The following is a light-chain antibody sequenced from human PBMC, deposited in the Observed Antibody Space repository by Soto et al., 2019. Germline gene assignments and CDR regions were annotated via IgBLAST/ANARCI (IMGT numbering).Light chain of an antibody. Sequence: EIVLTQSPATLSLSPGERATLSCRASQSVSSSLAWYQQKHGQAPRLLISDTSNRATGIPARFSGSGSGTDFTLTISSLEPEDFAVYYCQQRSDWRTTFGQGTRLEIK. CDR2: DTS. V-gene: IGKV3-11*01. J-gene: IGKJ5*01. CDR1: QSVSSS. CDR3: QQRSDWRTT.